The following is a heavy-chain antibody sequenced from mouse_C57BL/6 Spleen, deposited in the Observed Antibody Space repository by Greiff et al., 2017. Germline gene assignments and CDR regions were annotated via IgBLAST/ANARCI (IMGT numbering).Heavy chain of an antibody. J-gene: IGHJ2*01. V-gene: IGHV1-19*01. CDR3: PRSAGSSGDGYYFDY. CDR1: GYTFTDYY. D-gene: IGHD6-1*01. Sequence: VQLQQSGPVLVKPGASVKMSCKASGYTFTDYYMNWVKQSHGKSLEWIGVINPYNGGTSYNQKFKGKATLTVDTSSSKAYMELNSLTSEDSAVYYCPRSAGSSGDGYYFDYWGQGTTLTVSS. CDR2: INPYNGGT.